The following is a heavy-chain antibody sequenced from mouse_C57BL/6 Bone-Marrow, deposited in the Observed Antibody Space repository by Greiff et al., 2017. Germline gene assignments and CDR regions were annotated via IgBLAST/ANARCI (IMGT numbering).Heavy chain of an antibody. Sequence: VQLQQSGAELVRPGASVKLSCKASGYTFTDYYINWVKQRPGPGLEWIARIYPGSGNTYYNEKFKGKATLTAEKSSSTAYMQLSSLTSEDSAVYFCARVGWLLPYYFDYWGQGTTLTVSS. CDR2: IYPGSGNT. CDR1: GYTFTDYY. V-gene: IGHV1-76*01. J-gene: IGHJ2*01. CDR3: ARVGWLLPYYFDY. D-gene: IGHD2-3*01.